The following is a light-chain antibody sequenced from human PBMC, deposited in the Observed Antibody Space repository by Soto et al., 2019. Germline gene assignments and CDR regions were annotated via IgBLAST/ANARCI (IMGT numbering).Light chain of an antibody. CDR2: DVT. Sequence: QSALXQPASVSGSPVQSITISCTGTSSDVGGYNYVSWYQHHPGKAPKLIIYDVTNRPSGVSNPFSGSKSGNTASLTISGLQPEDEADYYCSSYTTSNTRQIVFGTGTKVTVL. V-gene: IGLV2-14*03. CDR1: SSDVGGYNY. CDR3: SSYTTSNTRQIV. J-gene: IGLJ1*01.